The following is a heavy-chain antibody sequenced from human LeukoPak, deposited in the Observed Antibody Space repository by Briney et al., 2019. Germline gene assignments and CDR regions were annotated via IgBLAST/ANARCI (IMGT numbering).Heavy chain of an antibody. CDR2: ISYDGSNK. J-gene: IGHJ1*01. CDR1: GFTFSSYG. CDR3: AKVDSSGWYPPAFQH. Sequence: GGSLRLSCAASGFTFSSYGMHWVRQAPGKGLEWVAVISYDGSNKYYADSVKGRFTTSRDNSKNTLYLQMNSLRAEDTAVYYCAKVDSSGWYPPAFQHWGQGTLVTVSS. V-gene: IGHV3-30*18. D-gene: IGHD6-19*01.